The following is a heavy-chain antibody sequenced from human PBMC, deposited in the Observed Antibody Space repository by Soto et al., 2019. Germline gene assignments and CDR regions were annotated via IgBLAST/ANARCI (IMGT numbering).Heavy chain of an antibody. CDR1: GVSFSGYY. CDR3: ARGNYDFWSGYYFRFDY. CDR2: INHSGST. Sequence: SETLSLTCAVYGVSFSGYYWSWIRQPPGKGLEWIGEINHSGSTNYNPSLKSRVTISVDTSKNQFSLKLSSVTAADTAVYYCARGNYDFWSGYYFRFDYWGQGTLVTVSS. J-gene: IGHJ4*02. V-gene: IGHV4-34*01. D-gene: IGHD3-3*01.